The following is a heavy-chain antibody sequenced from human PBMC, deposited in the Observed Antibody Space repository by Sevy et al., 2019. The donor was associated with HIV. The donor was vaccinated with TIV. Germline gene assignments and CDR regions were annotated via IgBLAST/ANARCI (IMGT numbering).Heavy chain of an antibody. J-gene: IGHJ4*02. Sequence: ASVKVSCKASGATFRSYIMSWVRQAPGQGLEWMGGIIPALSTTHYAQKFQGRITITADESTSTAYMELSRLKSEDTAVDYCDFWSISLDFWGQGTLVTVSS. V-gene: IGHV1-69*13. CDR1: GATFRSYI. CDR2: IIPALSTT. D-gene: IGHD3-3*01. CDR3: DFWSISLDF.